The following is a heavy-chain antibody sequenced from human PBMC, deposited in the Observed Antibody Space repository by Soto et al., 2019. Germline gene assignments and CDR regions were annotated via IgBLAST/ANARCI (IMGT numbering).Heavy chain of an antibody. V-gene: IGHV3-15*07. CDR2: IKSKADGGTT. CDR3: NGLRADDTALYFCAKSRVFIGAIVTLLDS. Sequence: PGGSLRLSCAASGFTFSNAWMNWVRQAPGKGLEWVGHIKSKADGGTTDYAAPVKGRFTISRDDSKNTLYLQMNSLKTENTLYLQMNGLRADDTALYFCAKSRVFIGAIVTLLDSWGQGTQVTVSS. CDR1: GFTFSNAW. D-gene: IGHD3-16*01. J-gene: IGHJ4*02.